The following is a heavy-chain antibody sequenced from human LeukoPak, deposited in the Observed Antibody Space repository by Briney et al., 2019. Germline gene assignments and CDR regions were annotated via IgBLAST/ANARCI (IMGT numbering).Heavy chain of an antibody. CDR2: ISSNGGST. CDR3: AREGYSGYGSFDY. J-gene: IGHJ4*02. Sequence: GGSLRLSCAASGFTFSSYAMHWVRQAPGKGLEYVSAISSNGGSTYYANSVKGRFTISRDNSKNTLYLQMGSLRAEDMAVYYCAREGYSGYGSFDYWGQGTLVTVSS. D-gene: IGHD5-12*01. CDR1: GFTFSSYA. V-gene: IGHV3-64*01.